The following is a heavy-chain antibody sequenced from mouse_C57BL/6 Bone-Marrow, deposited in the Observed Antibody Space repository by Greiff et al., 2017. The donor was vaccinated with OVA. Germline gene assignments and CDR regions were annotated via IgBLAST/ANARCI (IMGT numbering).Heavy chain of an antibody. CDR3: GRSYSNYDAMDD. CDR1: GYTFTDHI. CDR2: IYPVSGET. V-gene: IGHV1-11*01. Sequence: QVQLKESGAELASPGASVTLSCKASGYTFTDHIMNWVKKRPGQGLEWIGRIYPVSGETNYNQKFMGKATFSVDRSSSTVYMVLNSLTSEDAAVYYSGRSYSNYDAMDDWGQGTSVTVSS. D-gene: IGHD2-5*01. J-gene: IGHJ4*01.